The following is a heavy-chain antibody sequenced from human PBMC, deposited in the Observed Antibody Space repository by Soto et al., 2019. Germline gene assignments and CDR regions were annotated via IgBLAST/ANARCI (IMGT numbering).Heavy chain of an antibody. CDR2: INHSGST. CDR3: AREDDGGDRDYYGLDV. J-gene: IGHJ6*02. CDR1: GGSFSGYY. V-gene: IGHV4-34*01. D-gene: IGHD2-21*02. Sequence: PSETLSLTCAVYGGSFSGYYWSWIRQPPGKGLEWIGEINHSGSTIYNPSLKSRVTISVDTSKNQFSLQLSSVTAADTAVYFCAREDDGGDRDYYGLDVWGQGTTVTVSS.